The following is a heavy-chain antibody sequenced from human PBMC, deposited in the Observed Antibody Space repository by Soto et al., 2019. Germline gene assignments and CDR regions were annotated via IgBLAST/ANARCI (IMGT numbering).Heavy chain of an antibody. CDR1: GCSVSSNY. CDR3: ATGCSFDY. V-gene: IGHV3-53*01. CDR2: MYSGGAT. Sequence: GGSLRLSCAASGCSVSSNYMSWVRQAPGKGLEWGSVMYSGGATYYADSAKGRFTIPRDNSPHTVNLQMSTLTAPATAVYYCATGCSFDYCGQRALVTVSS. J-gene: IGHJ4*02.